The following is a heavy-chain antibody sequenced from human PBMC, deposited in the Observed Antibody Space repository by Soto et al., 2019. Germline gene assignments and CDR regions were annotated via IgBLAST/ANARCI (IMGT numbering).Heavy chain of an antibody. CDR2: IYYSGST. Sequence: QLQLQESGPGLVKPSETLSLTCTVSGGSISSSSYYWGWIRQPPGKGLEWIGSIYYSGSTYYNPSLKSRVTISVDTSKNQFSLKLSSVTAADTAVYYCARHGDDGWLLKLPFDYWGQGTLVTVSS. CDR1: GGSISSSSYY. CDR3: ARHGDDGWLLKLPFDY. V-gene: IGHV4-39*01. D-gene: IGHD5-12*01. J-gene: IGHJ4*02.